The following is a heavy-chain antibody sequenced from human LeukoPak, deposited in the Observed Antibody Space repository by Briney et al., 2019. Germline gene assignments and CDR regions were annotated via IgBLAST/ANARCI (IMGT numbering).Heavy chain of an antibody. CDR1: GFTFSSYA. CDR3: AKINYYDSSGYYLGLDY. Sequence: GGSLRLSCAASGFTFSSYAMSWVRQAPGKGLEWVSAISGSGGSTYYADSVKGRFTISGDNSKNTLYLQMNSLRAEDTAVYYCAKINYYDSSGYYLGLDYWGREPWSPSPQ. J-gene: IGHJ4*02. D-gene: IGHD3-22*01. CDR2: ISGSGGST. V-gene: IGHV3-23*01.